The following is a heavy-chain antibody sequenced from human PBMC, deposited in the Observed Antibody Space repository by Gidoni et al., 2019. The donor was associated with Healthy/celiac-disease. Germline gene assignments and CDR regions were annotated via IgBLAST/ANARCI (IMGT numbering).Heavy chain of an antibody. CDR2: IYYSGST. D-gene: IGHD2-8*01. J-gene: IGHJ3*02. V-gene: IGHV4-39*07. CDR3: AREGYCTNGVCLSAFDI. Sequence: QLQLQESGPGLVKPSETLSLTCTVSGGSISSSSYYWGWIRQPPGKGLEWIGSIYYSGSTYYNPSLKSRVTISVDTSENQFSLKLSSVTAADTAVYYCAREGYCTNGVCLSAFDIWGQGTMVTVSS. CDR1: GGSISSSSYY.